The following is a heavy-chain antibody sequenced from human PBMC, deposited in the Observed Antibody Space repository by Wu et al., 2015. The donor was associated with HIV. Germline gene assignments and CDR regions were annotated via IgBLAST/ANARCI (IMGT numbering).Heavy chain of an antibody. CDR3: ATSYYGSGSYPTFYYYYAMDV. CDR1: GYTITTYD. Sequence: VQLVAVWGREVKKPGASVKVSCQASGYTITTYDFNWVRQAPGQGLEWMGWMNSNNGKTGYGQKFQGRVAMTRNISTRTAYMELSGLKSEDTAVYYCATSYYGSGSYPTFYYYYAMDVWGQGTTVTVSS. D-gene: IGHD3-10*01. J-gene: IGHJ6*02. CDR2: MNSNNGKT. V-gene: IGHV1-8*01.